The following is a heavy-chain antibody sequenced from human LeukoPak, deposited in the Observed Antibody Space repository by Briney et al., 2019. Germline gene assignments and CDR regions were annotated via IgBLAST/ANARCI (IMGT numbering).Heavy chain of an antibody. D-gene: IGHD2-2*01. V-gene: IGHV3-23*01. CDR1: GFTFSSYA. Sequence: GGSLRLSCAASGFTFSSYAMSWVRQAPGKGLEWVSAISGSGGSTYYADSVKGRFTISRDNSKNTLYLQMNSLRAEDTAVYYCAKVELGYCSSTSCYAPYYYYYYMDVWGKGTTVTVSS. J-gene: IGHJ6*03. CDR2: ISGSGGST. CDR3: AKVELGYCSSTSCYAPYYYYYYMDV.